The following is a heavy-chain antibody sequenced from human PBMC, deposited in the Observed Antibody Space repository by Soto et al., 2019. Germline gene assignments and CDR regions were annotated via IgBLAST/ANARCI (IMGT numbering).Heavy chain of an antibody. V-gene: IGHV3-30-3*01. CDR3: VMLNGGSFAFDI. J-gene: IGHJ3*02. CDR1: GFTFRSYT. CDR2: ISHDGSIQ. D-gene: IGHD6-13*01. Sequence: QAQLVESGGGLVQPGRSLRLSCAASGFTFRSYTMHWVRQAPGKGLEWMSLISHDGSIQNYADAVKGRFTISRDNSKNTLRLQMNSLRTEDTAVFYCVMLNGGSFAFDIWGQGTMVTVS.